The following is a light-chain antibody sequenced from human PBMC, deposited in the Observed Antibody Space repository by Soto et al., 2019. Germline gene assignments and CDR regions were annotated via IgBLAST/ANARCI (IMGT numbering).Light chain of an antibody. CDR3: QQYNSYPFT. J-gene: IGKJ3*01. V-gene: IGKV1-5*03. Sequence: DIQMTQSPSTLSASVGDRVTITCRASQSISSWLAWYQQKPGKAPKLLIYKASSLESGVPSRLSGSGSGTEFTLTISSLQPDDFATYCRQQYNSYPFTFGPGTKVDI. CDR2: KAS. CDR1: QSISSW.